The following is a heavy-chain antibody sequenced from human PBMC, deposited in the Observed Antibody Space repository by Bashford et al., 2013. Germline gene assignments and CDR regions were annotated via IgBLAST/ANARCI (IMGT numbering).Heavy chain of an antibody. CDR3: ARLKDYGDY. Sequence: SETLSLTCTVSGGSISSSSYYWGWIRQPPGKGLEWIGSIYYSGSTYYNPSLKSRVTISVDTSKNQFSLKLSSVTAADTAVYYCARLKDYGDYFSQGTLVTVSS. J-gene: IGHJ4*02. CDR1: GGSISSSSYY. CDR2: IYYSGST. V-gene: IGHV4-39*01.